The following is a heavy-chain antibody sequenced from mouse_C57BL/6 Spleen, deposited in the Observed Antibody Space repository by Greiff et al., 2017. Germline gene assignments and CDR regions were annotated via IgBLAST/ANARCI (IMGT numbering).Heavy chain of an antibody. D-gene: IGHD1-1*01. CDR2: IHPNSGST. CDR1: GYTFTSYW. J-gene: IGHJ1*03. CDR3: ASTVVAHWYFDV. Sequence: QVQLQQPGAELVKPGASVKLSCKASGYTFTSYWMHWVKQRPGQGLEWIGMIHPNSGSTNYNEKFKSKATLTVDKSSSTSYMQLSSLTSEDSAVYYCASTVVAHWYFDVWGTGTTVPVSS. V-gene: IGHV1-64*01.